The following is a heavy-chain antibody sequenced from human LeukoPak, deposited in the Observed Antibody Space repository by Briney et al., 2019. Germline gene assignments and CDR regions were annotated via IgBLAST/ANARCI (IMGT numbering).Heavy chain of an antibody. CDR2: IYPGDSDT. D-gene: IGHD2-15*01. CDR3: ARVDPGYCSGGSCYSGSVDY. CDR1: GYSFTSYW. J-gene: IGHJ4*02. V-gene: IGHV5-51*01. Sequence: GESLKISCKGSGYSFTSYWIGWVRQMPGKGLEWMGIIYPGDSDTRYSPSFQGQVTISAEKSISTAYLQWSSLKASDTAMYYCARVDPGYCSGGSCYSGSVDYWGQGTLVTVSS.